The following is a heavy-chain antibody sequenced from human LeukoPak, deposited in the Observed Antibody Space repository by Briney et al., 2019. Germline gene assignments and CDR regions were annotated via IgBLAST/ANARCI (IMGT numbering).Heavy chain of an antibody. J-gene: IGHJ4*02. CDR1: GFTFSSSS. V-gene: IGHV3-21*01. CDR3: ARGTDSGYDSTGSFDY. Sequence: GGSLRLSCAASGFTFSSSSMNWVRQAPGKGLEWVSSITSSGSYIFYRDSLKGRFTISRDNAKNSLYLQMNSLRDDDTAVYYCARGTDSGYDSTGSFDYWGQGALVTVSS. CDR2: ITSSGSYI. D-gene: IGHD5-12*01.